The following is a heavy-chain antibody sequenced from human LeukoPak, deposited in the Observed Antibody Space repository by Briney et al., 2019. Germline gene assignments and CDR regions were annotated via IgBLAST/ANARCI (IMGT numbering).Heavy chain of an antibody. CDR2: IYYSGST. D-gene: IGHD2-15*01. CDR3: ARDNREYCSGGSCYSPPGAFDI. J-gene: IGHJ3*02. V-gene: IGHV4-38-2*02. CDR1: GYSISSGYY. Sequence: PETLSLTCAVSGYSISSGYYWGWIRQPPGKGLEWIGYIYYSGSTYYNPSLKSRVTISVDTSKNQFSLKLSSVTAADTAVYYCARDNREYCSGGSCYSPPGAFDIWGQGTMVTVSS.